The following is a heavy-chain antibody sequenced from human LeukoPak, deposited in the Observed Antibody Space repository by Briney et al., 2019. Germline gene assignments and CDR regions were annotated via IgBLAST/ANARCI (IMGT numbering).Heavy chain of an antibody. CDR3: AREIVGATGQP. D-gene: IGHD1-26*01. Sequence: PGRSLRLSCAASGFTFSSYAMHWVRQAPGKGLEWVAVISYDGSNKYYADSVKGRFTISRDNSKNTLYLQMNSLRAEDTAVYYCAREIVGATGQPWGQGTLVTVSS. J-gene: IGHJ4*02. V-gene: IGHV3-30-3*01. CDR1: GFTFSSYA. CDR2: ISYDGSNK.